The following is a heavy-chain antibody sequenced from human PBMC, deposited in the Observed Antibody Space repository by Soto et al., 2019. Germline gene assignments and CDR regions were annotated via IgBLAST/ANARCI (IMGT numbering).Heavy chain of an antibody. Sequence: QVQLQQWGAGLLKPSETLSLTCAVYGGSFSGYYWSWIRQPPGKGLEWIGEINHSGSTNYNPSLKSRVTISVDTSKNQFSLKLSSVTAADTAVYYCARAVEKYYDILTGYYMGPYFDYWGQGTLVTVSS. CDR3: ARAVEKYYDILTGYYMGPYFDY. D-gene: IGHD3-9*01. CDR1: GGSFSGYY. J-gene: IGHJ4*02. CDR2: INHSGST. V-gene: IGHV4-34*01.